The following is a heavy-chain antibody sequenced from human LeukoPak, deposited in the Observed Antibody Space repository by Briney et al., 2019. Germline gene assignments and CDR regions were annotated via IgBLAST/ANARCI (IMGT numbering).Heavy chain of an antibody. CDR3: ARHHYGGSY. J-gene: IGHJ4*02. D-gene: IGHD3-16*01. V-gene: IGHV4-38-2*01. CDR2: IYHSGST. Sequence: PSETLSLTCAVSGYSISSGYYWGWIRQPPGKGLEWIGSIYHSGSTYYNPSLKSRVTISVDTSKSQFSLKLSSVTAADTAVYYCARHHYGGSYWGQGTLVTVSS. CDR1: GYSISSGYY.